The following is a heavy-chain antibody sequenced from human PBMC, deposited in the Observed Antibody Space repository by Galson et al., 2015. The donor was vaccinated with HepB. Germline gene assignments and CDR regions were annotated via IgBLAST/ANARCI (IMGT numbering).Heavy chain of an antibody. CDR1: GFTVSRNY. CDR3: ARVNDLGAFDI. J-gene: IGHJ3*02. Sequence: SLRLSCAASGFTVSRNYMSWVRQAPGKGLEWVSVIYSGGSTYYANSVKGRFTISRDNSKNTLYLQMNSLRAEDTAVYYCARVNDLGAFDIWGQGTMVTVSS. V-gene: IGHV3-66*01. CDR2: IYSGGST. D-gene: IGHD3-16*01.